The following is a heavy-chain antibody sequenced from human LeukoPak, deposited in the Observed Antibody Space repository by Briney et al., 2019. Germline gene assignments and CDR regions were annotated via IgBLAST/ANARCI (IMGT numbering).Heavy chain of an antibody. CDR2: IYYSGSI. CDR3: GRLNTDWGFLFDS. D-gene: IGHD7-27*01. Sequence: SETLSLICIVSGDSISRNTYHWGWVRQPPGKGLEWIGTIYYSGSIYYNQSLRGRVALSVDTSKNQVSLKLTSVTAADTAVYYCGRLNTDWGFLFDSWGQGTLVTVSS. V-gene: IGHV4-39*01. CDR1: GDSISRNTYH. J-gene: IGHJ4*02.